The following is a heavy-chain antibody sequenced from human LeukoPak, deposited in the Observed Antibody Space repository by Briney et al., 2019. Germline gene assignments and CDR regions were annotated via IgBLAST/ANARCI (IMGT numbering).Heavy chain of an antibody. D-gene: IGHD7-27*01. CDR1: GGSFSGYY. Sequence: SETLSLTCAVYGGSFSGYYWSWIRQPPGKGLEWIGEIDHSGSTNYNPSLKSRVTISVDTSKNQFSLKLSSVTAADTAVYYCARNWGNGPFDYWGQGTLVTVSS. V-gene: IGHV4-34*01. CDR3: ARNWGNGPFDY. J-gene: IGHJ4*02. CDR2: IDHSGST.